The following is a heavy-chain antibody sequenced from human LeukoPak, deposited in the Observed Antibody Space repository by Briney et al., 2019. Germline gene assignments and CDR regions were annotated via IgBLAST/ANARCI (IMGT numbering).Heavy chain of an antibody. D-gene: IGHD4-11*01. J-gene: IGHJ4*02. CDR1: GGSFSAYY. CDR2: INHSGST. Sequence: PSETLSLTCAVYGGSFSAYYWGWIRQRPGKGLEWIGEINHSGSTNYNPSLKSRVSISVDMSKNQFSLKLSSVTAADTAVYYCARLPPQYVFFDFWGQGTLVTVSS. CDR3: ARLPPQYVFFDF. V-gene: IGHV4-34*01.